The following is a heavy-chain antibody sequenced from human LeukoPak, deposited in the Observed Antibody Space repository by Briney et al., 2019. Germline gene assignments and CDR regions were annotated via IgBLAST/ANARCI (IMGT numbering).Heavy chain of an antibody. D-gene: IGHD6-6*01. Sequence: PGGSLRLSCAASGFTFSDYGMNWVRQAPGKGLEWLAYVSISSTISSTTTKHYADSVKGRFTISRDNAKNSLYLQMNSLRAEDTAVYYCAKDLGSSSPNPFDYWGQGTLVTVSS. V-gene: IGHV3-48*04. J-gene: IGHJ4*02. CDR2: VSISSTISSTTTK. CDR3: AKDLGSSSPNPFDY. CDR1: GFTFSDYG.